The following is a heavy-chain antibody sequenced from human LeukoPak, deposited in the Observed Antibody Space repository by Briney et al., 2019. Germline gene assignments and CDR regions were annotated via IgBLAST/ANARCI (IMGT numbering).Heavy chain of an antibody. CDR2: IYYSGST. CDR3: ARQVGCAYYYHYYGMDV. Sequence: SETLSLTCTVSGGSISSSSYYWGWLREPPGKGLEGIGSIYYSGSTYYNPSLKSRVTISVDTSKNPFSLKLSSATAADTAVYYCARQVGCAYYYHYYGMDVWGQGTTVTVSS. J-gene: IGHJ6*02. D-gene: IGHD2-15*01. V-gene: IGHV4-39*01. CDR1: GGSISSSSYY.